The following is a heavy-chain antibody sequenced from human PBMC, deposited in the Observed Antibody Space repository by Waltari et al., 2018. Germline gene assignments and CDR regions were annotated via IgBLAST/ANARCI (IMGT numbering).Heavy chain of an antibody. J-gene: IGHJ3*02. CDR1: GGSTSSGDYY. CDR3: ARDRGNDAFDI. D-gene: IGHD3-10*01. Sequence: QVQLPESGPGLVKPSQTLSLTCTVSGGSTSSGDYYWSWIRQPPGKGLAWLGYIYYHGSTYYNPSLKSRVTISVDTSKNQFSLKLSSVTAADTAVYYCARDRGNDAFDIWGQGTMVTVSS. CDR2: IYYHGST. V-gene: IGHV4-30-4*08.